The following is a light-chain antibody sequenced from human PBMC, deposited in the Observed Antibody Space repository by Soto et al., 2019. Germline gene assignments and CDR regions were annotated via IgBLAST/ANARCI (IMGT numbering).Light chain of an antibody. CDR2: GVS. V-gene: IGKV3-15*01. J-gene: IGKJ1*01. CDR1: QSVNSN. CDR3: QHYNNWPWT. Sequence: EIVMTQSPATLSVSPAERATLSCRASQSVNSNLAWYQQKPGQAPRLLIYGVSNRATGIPARFSGSGSGTEFTLTISSLQSEYFALYYCQHYNNWPWTFGQGTKVEI.